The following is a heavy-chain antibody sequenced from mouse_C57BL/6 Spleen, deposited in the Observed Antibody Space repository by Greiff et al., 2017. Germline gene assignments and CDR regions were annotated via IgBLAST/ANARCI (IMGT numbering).Heavy chain of an antibody. CDR2: IDPETGGT. Sequence: QVQLKESGAELVRPGASVTLSCKASGYTFTDYEMHWVKQTPVHGLEWIGAIDPETGGTAYNQKFKGKDILTADKSSSTAYMELRSLTSEDSAVYYCTRGGNYFDYWGQGTTLTVSS. V-gene: IGHV1-15*01. CDR3: TRGGNYFDY. D-gene: IGHD2-14*01. CDR1: GYTFTDYE. J-gene: IGHJ2*01.